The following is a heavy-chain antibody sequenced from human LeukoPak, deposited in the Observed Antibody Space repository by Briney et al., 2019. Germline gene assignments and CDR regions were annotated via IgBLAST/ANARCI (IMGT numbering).Heavy chain of an antibody. D-gene: IGHD3-3*01. V-gene: IGHV1-2*02. CDR1: GYSFTGYY. J-gene: IGHJ2*01. CDR3: ARDPAVALLGVLYWYFDL. CDR2: INANSGGT. Sequence: ASVKVSCKASGYSFTGYYIHWVRQAPGQGLEWMGWINANSGGTNYAQKFQGRVTMTRDTSMSTAYMELSSLRYDDTAVYYCARDPAVALLGVLYWYFDLWGRGTLVTVSS.